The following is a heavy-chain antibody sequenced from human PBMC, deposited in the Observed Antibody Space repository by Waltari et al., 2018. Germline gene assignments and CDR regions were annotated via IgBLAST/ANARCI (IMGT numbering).Heavy chain of an antibody. CDR1: GGSFSSYA. V-gene: IGHV1-69*01. CDR2: IIPIFGTA. J-gene: IGHJ6*02. CDR3: AGGGVVPAARRGDYYYGMDV. D-gene: IGHD2-2*01. Sequence: QVQLVQSGAEVKKPGSSVNVSCKASGGSFSSYAISWVRKSPGQGLEWMGGIIPIFGTANDAQKFQGRVTITADESTSTAYMELSSLRSEDTAVYYCAGGGVVPAARRGDYYYGMDVWGQGTTVTVSS.